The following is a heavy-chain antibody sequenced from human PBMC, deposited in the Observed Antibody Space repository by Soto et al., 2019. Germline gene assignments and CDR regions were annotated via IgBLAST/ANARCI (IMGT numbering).Heavy chain of an antibody. J-gene: IGHJ4*02. CDR3: AREWLRNVDY. CDR2: INHRGNT. V-gene: IGHV4-34*01. CDR1: GGSFRDYY. D-gene: IGHD5-12*01. Sequence: QVQLQPWGAGLLKPSETLSLTCAVYGGSFRDYYWTWIRQPPGKGLEWIGEINHRGNTNYNPSLKSRVIMSVDTSKNQFSLELKSVIAADTAVYFCAREWLRNVDYWGQGILVTVSS.